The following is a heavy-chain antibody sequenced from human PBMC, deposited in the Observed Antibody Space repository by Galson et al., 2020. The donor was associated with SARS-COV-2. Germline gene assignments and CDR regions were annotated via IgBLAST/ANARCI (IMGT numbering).Heavy chain of an antibody. J-gene: IGHJ2*01. D-gene: IGHD3-9*01. V-gene: IGHV3-30*03. CDR1: GFTSRDYA. CDR3: ARDTTPTFFDILAGYPTGGYLDL. Sequence: SCPPSGFTSRDYAMHWVRQAPGKGLDRQAVLPDDGSNDYCTDSVKGRFTISRDKSKNTLYLQMNRLRPEDTGVCYRARDTTPTFFDILAGYPTGGYLDLWGRGSLVTVSS. CDR2: LPDDGSND.